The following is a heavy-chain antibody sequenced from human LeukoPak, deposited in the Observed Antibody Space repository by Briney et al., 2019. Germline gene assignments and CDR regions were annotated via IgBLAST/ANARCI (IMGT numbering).Heavy chain of an antibody. CDR2: ISWNSGSI. V-gene: IGHV3-9*01. J-gene: IGHJ4*02. Sequence: PGGSLRLSCAASGFTFDDYAMHWVRQAPGKGLEWVSGISWNSGSIGYADSVKGRFTISRDNAKNSLYLQMNSLRAEDTAVYYCARDTGSGCFDYWGQGTLVTVSS. CDR3: ARDTGSGCFDY. CDR1: GFTFDDYA. D-gene: IGHD6-19*01.